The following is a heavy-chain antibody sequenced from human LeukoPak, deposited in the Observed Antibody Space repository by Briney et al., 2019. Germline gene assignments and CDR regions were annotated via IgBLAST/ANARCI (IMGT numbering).Heavy chain of an antibody. CDR1: GFTFSNAW. D-gene: IGHD3-10*01. CDR2: IKSKTDGGTT. V-gene: IGHV3-15*01. CDR3: TLPWGSGSYYDY. J-gene: IGHJ4*02. Sequence: PGGSLRLSCATSGFTFSNAWLNWVRQAPGKGLEWVGHIKSKTDGGTTDYAAPVKGRFTISRDDSKNTLSLQMNSLKTEDTAVYYCTLPWGSGSYYDYWGQGTLVTVSS.